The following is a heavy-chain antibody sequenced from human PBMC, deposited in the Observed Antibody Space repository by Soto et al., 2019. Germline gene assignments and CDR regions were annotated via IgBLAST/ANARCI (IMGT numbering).Heavy chain of an antibody. D-gene: IGHD2-2*01. Sequence: PSETLSLTCTVSGGSISSGDYYWSWIRQPPGKGLEWIGYIYYSGSTYYNPSLKSRVTISVDTSKNQFSLKLSSVTAADTAVYYCARQLGQRNEGGMDVWGQGTTVTVSS. J-gene: IGHJ6*02. CDR3: ARQLGQRNEGGMDV. CDR1: GGSISSGDYY. V-gene: IGHV4-30-4*01. CDR2: IYYSGST.